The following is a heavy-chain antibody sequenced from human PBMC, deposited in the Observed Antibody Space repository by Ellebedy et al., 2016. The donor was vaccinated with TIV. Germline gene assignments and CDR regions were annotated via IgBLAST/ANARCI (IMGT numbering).Heavy chain of an antibody. CDR3: ARDWILPWLGTQKYGMDV. D-gene: IGHD3-10*01. V-gene: IGHV1-3*04. J-gene: IGHJ6*02. CDR2: INTGNGNT. CDR1: GYTFTSYA. Sequence: AASVKVSCKASGYTFTSYALHWVRQAPGQRPEWMGWINTGNGNTKFSQKFQGRVTITRDTSASTAYMEMSSLRSENTAVYYCARDWILPWLGTQKYGMDVWGQGTMVIVSS.